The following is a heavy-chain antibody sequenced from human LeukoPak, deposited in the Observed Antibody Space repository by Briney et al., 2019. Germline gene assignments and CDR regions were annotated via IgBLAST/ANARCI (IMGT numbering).Heavy chain of an antibody. J-gene: IGHJ4*02. CDR1: GFTFRSYA. CDR2: ISGRGGST. CDR3: AKDSSLFYCSSTSCYTEGRFDY. D-gene: IGHD2-2*02. Sequence: PGGSLRLSCAASGFTFRSYAMSWVRQAPGKGLEWVSAISGRGGSTYYADSVKGRFTISRDNSKNTLYLQMNSLRAEDTAVYYCAKDSSLFYCSSTSCYTEGRFDYWGQGTLVTVSS. V-gene: IGHV3-23*01.